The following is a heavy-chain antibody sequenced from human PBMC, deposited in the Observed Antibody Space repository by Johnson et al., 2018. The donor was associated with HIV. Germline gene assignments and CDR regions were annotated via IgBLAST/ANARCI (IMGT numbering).Heavy chain of an antibody. J-gene: IGHJ3*02. CDR3: AKEGLRSSLRSGDAFDI. V-gene: IGHV3-30*02. Sequence: QVQLVESGGGVVQPGGSLRLSCAASGFTFSSYGMHWVRQAPGKGLEWVAFIRYDGSNKYYADSVTGRFTISRDNSKNTLYLQMNSLRAEDTAVYYCAKEGLRSSLRSGDAFDIWGHGTLVTVSS. CDR2: IRYDGSNK. D-gene: IGHD6-6*01. CDR1: GFTFSSYG.